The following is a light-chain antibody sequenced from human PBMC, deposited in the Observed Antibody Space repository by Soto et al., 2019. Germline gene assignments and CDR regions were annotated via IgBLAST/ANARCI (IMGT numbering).Light chain of an antibody. CDR3: AAWDVSLKGFV. Sequence: QSVLTQPPSASGTPGQMVTFSCSGSSSNIGINTVNWYQQLPGTAPQLLISDNHRRPSGVPDRFSGSKSGTSASLAISGLQSEDEATYFCAAWDVSLKGFVFGTGTKVTVL. CDR2: DNH. V-gene: IGLV1-44*01. J-gene: IGLJ1*01. CDR1: SSNIGINT.